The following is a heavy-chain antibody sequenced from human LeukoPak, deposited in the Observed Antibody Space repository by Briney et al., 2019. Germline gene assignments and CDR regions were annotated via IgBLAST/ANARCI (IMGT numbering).Heavy chain of an antibody. CDR1: GFTFSSYG. Sequence: GGSLRLSCAASGFTFSSYGMHWVRQAPGKGLEWVAVISYDGSNKYYADSVKGRFTISRDNSKNTLYLQMNSLRAEDTAVYYCALDSSGYDAFDIWGQGTMVTVSS. CDR3: ALDSSGYDAFDI. CDR2: ISYDGSNK. J-gene: IGHJ3*02. D-gene: IGHD3-22*01. V-gene: IGHV3-30*03.